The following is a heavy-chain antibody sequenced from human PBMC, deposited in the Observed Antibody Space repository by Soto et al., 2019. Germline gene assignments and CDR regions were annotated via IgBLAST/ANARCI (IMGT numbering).Heavy chain of an antibody. CDR2: ISAYNGNT. V-gene: IGHV1-18*01. CDR3: ARDKERAVAVSYGYFDY. D-gene: IGHD6-19*01. J-gene: IGHJ4*02. Sequence: RASVKVSCKASGYTFTSYGISWVRQAPGQGLEWMGWISAYNGNTNYAQKLQGRVTMTTDTSTSTAYMELRSLRSDDTAVYYCARDKERAVAVSYGYFDYWGQGTLVTVSS. CDR1: GYTFTSYG.